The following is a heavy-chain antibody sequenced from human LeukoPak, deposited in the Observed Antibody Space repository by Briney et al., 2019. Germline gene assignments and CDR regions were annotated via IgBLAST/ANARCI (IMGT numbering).Heavy chain of an antibody. V-gene: IGHV3-7*01. J-gene: IGHJ5*02. CDR2: IKQDGSEK. D-gene: IGHD6-19*01. Sequence: GGSLRLSCAASGFTFTNNFMSWVRQVPGKGLEWVANIKQDGSEKTYADSVRGRFTIFRDNAKDSVYLQMNSLRAEDTAVYYCAREMLAAVAAQSWGQGTLVTVSS. CDR3: AREMLAAVAAQS. CDR1: GFTFTNNF.